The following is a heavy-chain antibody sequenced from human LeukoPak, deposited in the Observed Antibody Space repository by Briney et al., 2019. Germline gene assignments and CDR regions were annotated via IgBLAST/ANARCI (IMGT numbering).Heavy chain of an antibody. CDR2: ISSSGSTI. CDR1: GFTFSDYY. V-gene: IGHV3-11*01. D-gene: IGHD5-12*01. Sequence: GGSLRPSCAASGFTFSDYYMSWIRQAPGKGLEWVSYISSSGSTIYYADSVKGRFTISRDNAKNSLYLQMNSLRAEDTAVYYCARDLDSGRNYYYYGMDVWGQGTTVTVSS. CDR3: ARDLDSGRNYYYYGMDV. J-gene: IGHJ6*02.